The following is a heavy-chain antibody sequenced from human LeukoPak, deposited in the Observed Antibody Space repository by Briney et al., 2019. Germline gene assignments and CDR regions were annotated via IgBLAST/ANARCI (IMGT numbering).Heavy chain of an antibody. CDR2: ISYDGSSK. CDR3: ARDVYYYDSSGYPNWFDP. Sequence: GGSLRLSCAASGFTFSSYAMHWVRQAPGKGLEWVAVISYDGSSKYYADSVKGRFTISRDNSKNTLYLQMNSLRAEDTAVYYCARDVYYYDSSGYPNWFDPWGQGTLVTVSS. J-gene: IGHJ5*02. CDR1: GFTFSSYA. V-gene: IGHV3-30*04. D-gene: IGHD3-22*01.